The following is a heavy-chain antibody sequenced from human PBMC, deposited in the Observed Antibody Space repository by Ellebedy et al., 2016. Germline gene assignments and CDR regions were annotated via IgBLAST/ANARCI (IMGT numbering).Heavy chain of an antibody. CDR3: ARDLDVAGNWFDP. Sequence: SVKVSCXASGGTFSSYAISWVRQAPGQGLEWMGGIIPIFGTANYAQKFQGRVTITADESTSTAYMELSSLRSEDTAVYYCARDLDVAGNWFDPWGQGTLVTVSS. V-gene: IGHV1-69*13. CDR2: IIPIFGTA. CDR1: GGTFSSYA. J-gene: IGHJ5*02. D-gene: IGHD6-19*01.